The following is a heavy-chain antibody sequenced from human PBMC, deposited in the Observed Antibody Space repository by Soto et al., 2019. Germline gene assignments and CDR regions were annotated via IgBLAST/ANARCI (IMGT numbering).Heavy chain of an antibody. V-gene: IGHV3-74*03. CDR2: ISNDGTTT. Sequence: AGVSLRLSCAASGFTFSSYWVEWVRQAPGEGLVWVSQISNDGTTTEDADFVEGRFTVSRDHAKNTVHLQMNSLRAEDTAGYYCARDRGRHFDIWGQGTAVNVSS. CDR3: ARDRGRHFDI. CDR1: GFTFSSYW. J-gene: IGHJ3*02.